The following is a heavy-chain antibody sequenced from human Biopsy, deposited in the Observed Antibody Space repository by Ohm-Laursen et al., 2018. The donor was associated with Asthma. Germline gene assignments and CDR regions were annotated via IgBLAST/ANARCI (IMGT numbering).Heavy chain of an antibody. D-gene: IGHD2-21*02. CDR3: TRDRFYNSVTSESFYYGVDV. J-gene: IGHJ6*02. Sequence: SLRLSCTASGFRFPIYGMHWVRQGPGKGPEWVALISYDGRETGYVDSVKGRFTISRDNFRNTVHLQMSSLRPEDSTVYYCTRDRFYNSVTSESFYYGVDVWGQGTTVTVSS. V-gene: IGHV3-30*03. CDR2: ISYDGRET. CDR1: GFRFPIYG.